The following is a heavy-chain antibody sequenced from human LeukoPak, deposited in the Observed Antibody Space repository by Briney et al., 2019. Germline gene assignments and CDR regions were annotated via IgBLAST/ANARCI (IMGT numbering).Heavy chain of an antibody. D-gene: IGHD1-26*01. CDR1: GYTFTKYV. CDR2: INAGNGNT. J-gene: IGHJ6*02. CDR3: ARDRRAVVGATYYYYGMDV. Sequence: GASVKVSCKASGYTFTKYVVHWVRQAPGQRPEWMGWINAGNGNTNYAQKLQGRVTMTTDTSTSTAYMELRSLRSDDTAVYYCARDRRAVVGATYYYYGMDVWGQGTTVTVSS. V-gene: IGHV1-3*01.